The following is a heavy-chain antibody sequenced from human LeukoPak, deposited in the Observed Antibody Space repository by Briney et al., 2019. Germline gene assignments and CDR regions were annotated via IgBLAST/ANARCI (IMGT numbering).Heavy chain of an antibody. D-gene: IGHD3-9*01. CDR1: GYTFTDYY. Sequence: GASVKVSCKASGYTFTDYYMHWVRQAPGQGLEWMGWINPNSGGTNYAQKFYARVTMTRDTSISTAYMELSRLRSDDTAVFYCARSPDTLTGENFDYWGQGTLVTVSS. CDR3: ARSPDTLTGENFDY. CDR2: INPNSGGT. V-gene: IGHV1-2*02. J-gene: IGHJ4*02.